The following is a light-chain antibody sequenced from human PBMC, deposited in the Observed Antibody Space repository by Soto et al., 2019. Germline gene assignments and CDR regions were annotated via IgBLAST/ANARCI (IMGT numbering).Light chain of an antibody. CDR1: QSVTSNY. J-gene: IGKJ1*01. V-gene: IGKV3-20*01. CDR3: KQYGSSPTT. Sequence: EIVLTQSPGTLSLSPGERATLSCRASQSVTSNYIAWYQQNPGQAPRLLIFRASIRATGIPDRFSGSGSGTDFTLTISRLEPEDFAVYHCKQYGSSPTTFGQGTKVDIK. CDR2: RAS.